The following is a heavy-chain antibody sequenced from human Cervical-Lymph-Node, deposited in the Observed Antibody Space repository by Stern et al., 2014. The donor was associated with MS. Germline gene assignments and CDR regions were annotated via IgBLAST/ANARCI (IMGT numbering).Heavy chain of an antibody. V-gene: IGHV3-33*01. J-gene: IGHJ4*02. CDR1: GFSFSRYA. D-gene: IGHD6-13*01. CDR2: IWYDESNP. Sequence: MQLVESGGGVVQPGRSLRLSWAASGFSFSRYAMHWVRQAPGKGLEWVGFIWYDESNPYYADSVPGRFTISRDNYKNTLYLQMNSLRAEDTAVYYCASAYSSSHYYFDYWGQGTLVTVSS. CDR3: ASAYSSSHYYFDY.